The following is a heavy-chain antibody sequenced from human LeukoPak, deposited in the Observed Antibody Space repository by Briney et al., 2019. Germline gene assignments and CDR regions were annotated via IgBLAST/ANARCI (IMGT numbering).Heavy chain of an antibody. CDR2: INPSGGST. V-gene: IGHV1-46*03. D-gene: IGHD5-18*01. CDR3: ARGRGYSYGYPPDDY. CDR1: GYTFTSYN. Sequence: ASVKVSCKASGYTFTSYNIHWVRQPPGQGLKWMEKINPSGGSTSYAQKFQGRVTMTRDTSTSTVYMELSSLRSEDTAVYYCARGRGYSYGYPPDDYWGQGTLVTVSS. J-gene: IGHJ4*02.